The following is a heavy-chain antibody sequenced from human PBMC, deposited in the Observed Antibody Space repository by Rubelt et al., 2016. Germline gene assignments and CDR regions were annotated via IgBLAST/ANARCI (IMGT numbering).Heavy chain of an antibody. J-gene: IGHJ4*02. Sequence: QLQLQESGPGLVKPSETLSLTCTVSGGSISSSSYYWGWIRQPPGKGLEWIGSIYYSGSTYYNPSLKSRVTISVDTSKNQLSLKVSSVTAADTAVYYCARDRYYDFWSGYDDYWGQGTLVTVSS. CDR1: GGSISSSSYY. V-gene: IGHV4-39*07. CDR2: IYYSGST. CDR3: ARDRYYDFWSGYDDY. D-gene: IGHD3-3*01.